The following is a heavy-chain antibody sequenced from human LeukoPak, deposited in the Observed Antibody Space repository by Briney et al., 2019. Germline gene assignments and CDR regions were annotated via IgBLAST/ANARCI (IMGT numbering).Heavy chain of an antibody. J-gene: IGHJ5*02. CDR1: GYSFTSYW. Sequence: GESLKISCKGSGYSFTSYWIGWVRQMPGKGLGWMGIFYPGDSDTRYSQSFQGQVTNSADTSISTAYLQWSSLKASDTAMYYCARSLGYCTNGVCYTRAGWFDPWGQGTLVTVSS. CDR2: FYPGDSDT. D-gene: IGHD2-8*01. V-gene: IGHV5-51*01. CDR3: ARSLGYCTNGVCYTRAGWFDP.